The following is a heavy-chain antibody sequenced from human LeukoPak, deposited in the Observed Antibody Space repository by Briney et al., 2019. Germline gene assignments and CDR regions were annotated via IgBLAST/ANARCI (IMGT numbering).Heavy chain of an antibody. V-gene: IGHV4-61*01. J-gene: IGHJ4*02. D-gene: IGHD6-19*01. CDR3: ARDAPSAGLDY. CDR2: IYYSGST. CDR1: GGSVSSGSYY. Sequence: SETLSLTCTVSGGSVSSGSYYWSWIRQPPGKGLEWIGYIYYSGSTNYNPSLKSRVTISVDTSKNQFSLKLSSVTAADTAVYYCARDAPSAGLDYWGQGTLVTVSS.